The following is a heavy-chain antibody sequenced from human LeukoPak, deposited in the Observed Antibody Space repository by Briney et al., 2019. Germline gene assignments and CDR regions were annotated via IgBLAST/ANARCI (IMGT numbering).Heavy chain of an antibody. V-gene: IGHV3-23*01. D-gene: IGHD6-19*01. CDR2: VSDSGSGT. CDR3: AKGKGSSGWYD. Sequence: GGSLRLSCAASGFTFSAYAMSWVRQAPGRGLEWVSAVSDSGSGTYYADSVKGRFTISRDNSKNTLYLQMTSLRAEDTALYYCAKGKGSSGWYDWGQGTLVTVSS. J-gene: IGHJ4*02. CDR1: GFTFSAYA.